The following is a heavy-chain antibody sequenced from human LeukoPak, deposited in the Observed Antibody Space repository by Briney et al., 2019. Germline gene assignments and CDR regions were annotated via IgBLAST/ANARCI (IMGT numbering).Heavy chain of an antibody. D-gene: IGHD1-26*01. CDR2: ISDSGGGT. J-gene: IGHJ4*02. CDR3: AKAVVGAIYFDY. Sequence: GGSLRLSCAASGFTFNNYAMNWVRQAPGKGLEWVSAISDSGGGTHYADSVKGRFTISRDNSKDTLYLQMNSLRAEDTAVYYCAKAVVGAIYFDYWGQGTLVTVSS. V-gene: IGHV3-23*01. CDR1: GFTFNNYA.